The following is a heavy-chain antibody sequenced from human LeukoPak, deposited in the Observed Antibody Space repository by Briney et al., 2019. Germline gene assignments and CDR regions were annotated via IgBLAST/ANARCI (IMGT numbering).Heavy chain of an antibody. V-gene: IGHV3-23*01. CDR3: AREGLRTFDY. D-gene: IGHD5-12*01. CDR1: GFTFSSYA. CDR2: ISGSGGST. J-gene: IGHJ4*02. Sequence: GGSLRLSCAASGFTFSSYAMSWVRQAPGKGLEWVSAISGSGGSTYYADSVKGRFTISRDNAKNSLYLQMNSLRAEDTAVYYCAREGLRTFDYWGQGTLVTVSS.